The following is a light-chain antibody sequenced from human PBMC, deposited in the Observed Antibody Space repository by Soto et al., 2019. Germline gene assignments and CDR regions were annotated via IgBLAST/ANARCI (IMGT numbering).Light chain of an antibody. CDR1: QSIVSN. J-gene: IGKJ2*01. CDR2: RAS. Sequence: EIVLTQSPATLSVSPGERATLSCRASQSIVSNLAWYQQKPGQAPRLLIYRASTRATGIPARFSGSGAGTEFTLTISRMQSEDFAVYSCQQYNKWPQTFGQGTKLEIK. V-gene: IGKV3-15*01. CDR3: QQYNKWPQT.